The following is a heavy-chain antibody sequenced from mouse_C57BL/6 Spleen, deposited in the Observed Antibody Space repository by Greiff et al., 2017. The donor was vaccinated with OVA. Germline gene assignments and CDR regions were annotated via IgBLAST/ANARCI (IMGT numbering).Heavy chain of an antibody. CDR2: INPSTGGT. J-gene: IGHJ2*01. CDR1: GYSFTGYY. CDR3: ARPANWAFDY. V-gene: IGHV1-42*01. Sequence: EVHLVESGPELVKPGASVKISCKASGYSFTGYYMNWVKQSPEKSLEWIGEINPSTGGTTYNQKFKAKATLTVDKSSSTAYMQLKRLTSEDSAVYYCARPANWAFDYWGQGTTLTVSS. D-gene: IGHD4-1*01.